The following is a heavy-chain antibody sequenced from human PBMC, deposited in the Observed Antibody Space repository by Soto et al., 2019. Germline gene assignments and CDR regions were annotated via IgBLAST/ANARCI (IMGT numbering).Heavy chain of an antibody. CDR3: ARAPKVSGSSQTRPDF. CDR1: GGSFSDDY. J-gene: IGHJ4*02. CDR2: VSHSGGT. V-gene: IGHV4-34*01. Sequence: SETLSLTCDIYGGSFSDDYWSWIRQPPGKGLEWIGKVSHSGGTSYNPSLRSRVTVSADTSKNQFSLRLTSVTAADTAVYYCARAPKVSGSSQTRPDFWGQGTLVTVSS. D-gene: IGHD6-6*01.